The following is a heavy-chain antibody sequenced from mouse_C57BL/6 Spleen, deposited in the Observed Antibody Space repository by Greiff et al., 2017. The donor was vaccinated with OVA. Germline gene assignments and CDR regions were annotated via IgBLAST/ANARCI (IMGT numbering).Heavy chain of an antibody. CDR3: ARSDNGLAMDY. V-gene: IGHV1-55*01. CDR2: IYPGSGST. D-gene: IGHD1-3*01. Sequence: QVQLQQSGAELVKPGASVKMSCKASGYTFTSYWITWVKQRPGQGLEWIGDIYPGSGSTNYNEKFKSKATLTVDTSSSTAYMQLSSLTSEDSAVYYCARSDNGLAMDYWGQGTSVTVSS. J-gene: IGHJ4*01. CDR1: GYTFTSYW.